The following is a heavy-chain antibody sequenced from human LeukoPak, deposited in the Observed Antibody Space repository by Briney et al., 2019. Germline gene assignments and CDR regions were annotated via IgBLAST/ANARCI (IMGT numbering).Heavy chain of an antibody. Sequence: ASVRVSCMASAYTFTSYYMHWVRHAPGQGLEWMGIINPRGGSTTYAQKFQVRVTMTRDTPTTTVYMELSSLRSEDTSVYYCARDRYYYDSSGYIRGISFDYWGQGTLVTASS. CDR1: AYTFTSYY. D-gene: IGHD3-22*01. V-gene: IGHV1-46*01. CDR3: ARDRYYYDSSGYIRGISFDY. J-gene: IGHJ4*02. CDR2: INPRGGST.